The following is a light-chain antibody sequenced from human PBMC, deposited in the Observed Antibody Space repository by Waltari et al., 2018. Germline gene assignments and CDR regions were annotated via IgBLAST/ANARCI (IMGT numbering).Light chain of an antibody. CDR1: SPNIGSTYD. V-gene: IGLV1-40*01. J-gene: IGLJ2*01. CDR2: GNS. CDR3: QSYDRSLNGHVV. Sequence: QSVLTQPPSVSGAPGQTVTISCTGSSPNIGSTYDVHWYPQLPGTAPKLLIYGNSNRPSGVPDRFSGSKSGTSASLAITGLQAEDEADYYCQSYDRSLNGHVVFGGGTKVTVL.